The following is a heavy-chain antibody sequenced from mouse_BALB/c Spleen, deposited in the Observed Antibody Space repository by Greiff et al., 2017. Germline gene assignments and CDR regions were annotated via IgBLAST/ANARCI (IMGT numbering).Heavy chain of an antibody. J-gene: IGHJ4*01. CDR3: ARDPGDY. Sequence: EVKLMESGGGLVKPGGSLKLSCAASGFTFSDYYMYWVRQTPEKRLEWVATISDGGSYTYYPDSVKGQFTISRDNAKNNLYLQMSSLKSEDTAMYYCARDPGDYWGQGTSVTVSS. V-gene: IGHV5-4*02. CDR1: GFTFSDYY. CDR2: ISDGGSYT.